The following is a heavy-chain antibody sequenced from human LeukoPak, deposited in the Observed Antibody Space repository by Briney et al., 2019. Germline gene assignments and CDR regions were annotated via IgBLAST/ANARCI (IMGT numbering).Heavy chain of an antibody. CDR1: GYTFTSYD. CDR3: ARSYYDILTVPYLSYYYYYGMDV. J-gene: IGHJ6*02. CDR2: MNPNSGNT. D-gene: IGHD3-9*01. V-gene: IGHV1-8*01. Sequence: ASVKVSCKASGYTFTSYDINWVRQATGQGLEWMGWMNPNSGNTGYAQKFQGRVTMTRNTSISTAYMELSSLRSEDTAVYYCARSYYDILTVPYLSYYYYYGMDVWGQGTTVTVSS.